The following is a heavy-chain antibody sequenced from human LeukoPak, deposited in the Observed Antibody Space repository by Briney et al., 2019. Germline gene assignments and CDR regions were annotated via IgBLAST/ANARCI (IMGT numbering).Heavy chain of an antibody. CDR1: GFTFTNNW. CDR3: ARGRAVDI. J-gene: IGHJ3*02. Sequence: PGGSLRLSCAASGFTFTNNWMTWVRQVPGKGLEWVANIKPDDSEIYYVGSVKGRFTISRDNARNSVYLQMNSLRVEDTGVYYCARGRAVDIWGRGTMVIVSS. V-gene: IGHV3-7*04. CDR2: IKPDDSEI.